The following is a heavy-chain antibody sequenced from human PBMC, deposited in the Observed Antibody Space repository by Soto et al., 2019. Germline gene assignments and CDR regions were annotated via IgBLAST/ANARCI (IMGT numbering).Heavy chain of an antibody. J-gene: IGHJ4*02. D-gene: IGHD3-16*01. CDR2: IWYDGSNK. V-gene: IGHV3-33*01. CDR3: AREIMITFGGVIGLYYFDY. Sequence: PGGSLRLSCAASGFTFSSYGMHWVRQAPGKGLEWVAVIWYDGSNKYYAYFVKGRFTISRYNSKYTLFLQMNSLRAEDTAVYYCAREIMITFGGVIGLYYFDYWGQGTLVTVSS. CDR1: GFTFSSYG.